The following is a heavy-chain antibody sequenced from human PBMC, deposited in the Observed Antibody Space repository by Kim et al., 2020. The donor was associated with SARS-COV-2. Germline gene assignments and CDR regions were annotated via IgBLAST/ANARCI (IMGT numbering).Heavy chain of an antibody. V-gene: IGHV1-8*01. Sequence: AQKFQGRVTMTRKTSISTAYMEVSSLRSEDTAVYYCARVSLAAAGTDFDYWGQGTLVTVSS. D-gene: IGHD6-13*01. J-gene: IGHJ4*02. CDR3: ARVSLAAAGTDFDY.